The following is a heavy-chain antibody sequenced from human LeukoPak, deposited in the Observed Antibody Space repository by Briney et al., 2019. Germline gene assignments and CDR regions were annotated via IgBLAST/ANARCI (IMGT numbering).Heavy chain of an antibody. D-gene: IGHD2-15*01. CDR1: GYTFTAYY. CDR2: INPNSGGT. J-gene: IGHJ6*02. CDR3: ARDQWYCSGGSCPTYYYYGMDV. V-gene: IGHV1-2*02. Sequence: ASVKVSCKASGYTFTAYYMHWVRQAPGQGLEWMGWINPNSGGTNYAQKLQGRVTMTTDTSTSTAYMELRSLRSDDTAVYYCARDQWYCSGGSCPTYYYYGMDVWGQGTTVTVSS.